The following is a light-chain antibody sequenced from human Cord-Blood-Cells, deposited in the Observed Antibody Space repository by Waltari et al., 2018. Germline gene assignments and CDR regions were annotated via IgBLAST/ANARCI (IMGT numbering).Light chain of an antibody. CDR3: AAWDDSLSGYV. Sequence: QSVLTQPPSASGTPGQRVTISCSGSSYNLGSNYVYWYQQLPGTAPKLLIYRNNQRPSGVPDRFSGSKSGTSASLAISGLRSEDEAYYYCAAWDDSLSGYVFGTGTKVTVL. J-gene: IGLJ1*01. CDR2: RNN. V-gene: IGLV1-47*01. CDR1: SYNLGSNY.